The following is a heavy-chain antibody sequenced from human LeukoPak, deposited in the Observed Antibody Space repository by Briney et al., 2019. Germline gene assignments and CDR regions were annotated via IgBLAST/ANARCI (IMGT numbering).Heavy chain of an antibody. J-gene: IGHJ5*02. CDR1: GFAISSYW. CDR2: MDPDGRTI. CDR3: ISDLCGRADQ. Sequence: GSLTLSCEASGFAISSYWMLWLRQAPGKGLEWVSRMDPDGRTIDYADSVRGRITISRANATDSLYLQRRSTGDEDAAVYYCISDLCGRADQWGRGTLVTVSS. D-gene: IGHD1-1*01. V-gene: IGHV3-74*01.